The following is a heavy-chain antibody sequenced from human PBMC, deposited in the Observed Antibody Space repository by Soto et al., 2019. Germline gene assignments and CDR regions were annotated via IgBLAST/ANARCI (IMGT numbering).Heavy chain of an antibody. V-gene: IGHV3-30*18. Sequence: PGGSLRLSCAASGFTFSSFGMHWVRQAPGKGLEWVAVISYEGGHKFYADSVRGRFTISRDNSKNTLYLQMDSLRSEDTAMYYCAKDLRRVPTISLESWGQGTPVTVSS. CDR3: AKDLRRVPTISLES. CDR2: ISYEGGHK. D-gene: IGHD5-12*01. CDR1: GFTFSSFG. J-gene: IGHJ4*02.